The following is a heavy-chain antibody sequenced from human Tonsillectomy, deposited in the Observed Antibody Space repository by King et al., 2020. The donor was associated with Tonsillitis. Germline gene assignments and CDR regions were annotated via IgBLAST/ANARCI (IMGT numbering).Heavy chain of an antibody. CDR3: ARDVTMIVVVMGY. Sequence: VQLVESGAEVKKPGASVKVSCKASGYTFSAYYIHWVRQAPGQGLEWMGWINPNYGGTNYAQKFQGRVTMTRDTSISTAYMELSRLRSDDSAVYYCARDVTMIVVVMGYWGQGTPVTVSS. CDR1: GYTFSAYY. CDR2: INPNYGGT. V-gene: IGHV1-2*02. J-gene: IGHJ4*02. D-gene: IGHD3-22*01.